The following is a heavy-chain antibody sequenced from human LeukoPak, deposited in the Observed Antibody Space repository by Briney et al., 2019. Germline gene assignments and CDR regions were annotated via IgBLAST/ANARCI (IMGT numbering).Heavy chain of an antibody. CDR3: ARRSAAGYFDY. J-gene: IGHJ4*02. V-gene: IGHV4-39*01. CDR2: IYYSGST. CDR1: GGSISSSSYY. D-gene: IGHD6-13*01. Sequence: SETLSLTCTVSGGSISSSSYYWGWIRQPPGKGLEWIGSIYYSGSTYYNPSLKSRVTITVDTSKNQFSLKLSSVTAADTAVYYCARRSAAGYFDYWGQGTLVTVSS.